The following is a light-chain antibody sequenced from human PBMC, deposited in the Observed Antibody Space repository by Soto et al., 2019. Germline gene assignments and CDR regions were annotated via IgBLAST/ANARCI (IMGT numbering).Light chain of an antibody. Sequence: EIVLTQSPATLSLSPGERATLSCRASQSVSSYLAWYQQKSGQAPRLLIYDASNRATGIPARFSGSGSGTDFTLTISSLEPEDFAVYYCQQRSNWPPLTCGGGTKVEVK. CDR1: QSVSSY. CDR2: DAS. J-gene: IGKJ4*01. V-gene: IGKV3-11*01. CDR3: QQRSNWPPLT.